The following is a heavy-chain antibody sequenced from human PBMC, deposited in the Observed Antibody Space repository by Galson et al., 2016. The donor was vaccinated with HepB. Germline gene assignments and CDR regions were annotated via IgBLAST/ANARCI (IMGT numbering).Heavy chain of an antibody. Sequence: SLRLSCAASGFTFGTYGMHWVRQAPGKGLEWVALIWHDGSNKYYADSVKGRFTISRDNPKNTLYLQMNSLKVKDTAVYYCAREMHVAAAAAFDFWGRGTLVTVSS. V-gene: IGHV3-33*01. CDR1: GFTFGTYG. CDR3: AREMHVAAAAAFDF. J-gene: IGHJ4*02. CDR2: IWHDGSNK. D-gene: IGHD6-13*01.